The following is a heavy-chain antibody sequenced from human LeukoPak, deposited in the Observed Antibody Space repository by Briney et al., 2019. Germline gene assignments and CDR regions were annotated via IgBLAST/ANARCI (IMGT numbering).Heavy chain of an antibody. CDR1: GGTFSSYA. V-gene: IGHV1-69*13. J-gene: IGHJ6*03. D-gene: IGHD3/OR15-3a*01. CDR3: AREILGLGKNGPYVFNI. Sequence: ASVKVSCKASGGTFSSYAISWVRQAPGQGLEWMGGIIPIFGTANYAQKFQGRVTITADESTSTAYMELSSLRSEDTAGYYCAREILGLGKNGPYVFNIWAKG. CDR2: IIPIFGTA.